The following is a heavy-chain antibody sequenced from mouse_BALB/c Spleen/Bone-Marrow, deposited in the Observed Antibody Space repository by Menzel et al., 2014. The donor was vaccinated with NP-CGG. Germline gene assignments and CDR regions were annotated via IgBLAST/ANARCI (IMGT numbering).Heavy chain of an antibody. CDR1: GYTFTSYD. V-gene: IGHV1-85*01. CDR3: ARRVYYDYDGGAWFAY. CDR2: IFPGDGST. J-gene: IGHJ3*01. D-gene: IGHD2-4*01. Sequence: QVQLKQSGAELVKPGASVKLSCKASGYTFTSYDINWVRPRPEQGLEWIGWIFPGDGSTKYNEKFKGKATLTTDKSSSTAYMQLSRLTSEDSAVYFCARRVYYDYDGGAWFAYWGQGTLVTVSA.